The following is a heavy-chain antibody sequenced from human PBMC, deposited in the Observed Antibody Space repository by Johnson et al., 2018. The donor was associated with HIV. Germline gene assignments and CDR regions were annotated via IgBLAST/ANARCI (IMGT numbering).Heavy chain of an antibody. J-gene: IGHJ3*02. CDR1: GFTFSSYW. V-gene: IGHV3-48*04. CDR3: ARGGLGYQNIHDPFDI. CDR2: ISSSGTTM. Sequence: VQLVESGGGVVQPGRSLRLSCAASGFTFSSYWMNWIRQAPGKGLEWVSYISSSGTTMYYSDSVKGRFTISRDNANNSLHLQMNSLRVEDTALYYCARGGLGYQNIHDPFDIWGQGTMVTVSS. D-gene: IGHD2-2*01.